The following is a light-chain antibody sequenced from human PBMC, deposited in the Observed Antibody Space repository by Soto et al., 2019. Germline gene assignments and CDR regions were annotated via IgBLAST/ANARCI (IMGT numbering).Light chain of an antibody. CDR2: EVT. CDR3: SSYTTAYTQV. J-gene: IGLJ3*02. V-gene: IGLV2-14*01. CDR1: SNDVGYYNY. Sequence: QSALSQPASVSGSPGQSITISCTGTSNDVGYYNYVSWYQQHPGQAPKLMISEVTTRPSGVSDRFSGSKSGNTASLTISRLQAEDEAHYSCSSYTTAYTQVFGGGTKVTVL.